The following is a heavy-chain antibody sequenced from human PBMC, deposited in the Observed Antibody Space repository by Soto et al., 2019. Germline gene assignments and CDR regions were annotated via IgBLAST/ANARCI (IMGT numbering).Heavy chain of an antibody. CDR1: GGSFSGYY. V-gene: IGHV4-34*01. CDR2: INHSGST. Sequence: SETLSLTCAVYGGSFSGYYWSWIRQPPGKGLEWIGEINHSGSTNYNPSLKSRVTISVDKSKNQFSLKLSSVTAADTAVYYCARAQSIRGVIIVPYYFDYWGQGTLVTVSS. CDR3: ARAQSIRGVIIVPYYFDY. J-gene: IGHJ4*02. D-gene: IGHD3-10*01.